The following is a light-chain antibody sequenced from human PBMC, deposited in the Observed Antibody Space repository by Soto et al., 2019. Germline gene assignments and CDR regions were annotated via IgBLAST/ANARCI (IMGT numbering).Light chain of an antibody. Sequence: EIVLTQSPGTLSLSPGESASLSCRASQTITNDYLAWYQQRPGQAPRLLIYGASSRATGIPDRFSGSGSGTDFTLTISRREPEDYAVYYCQLYGRSRRATFGQGTRLEIK. J-gene: IGKJ5*01. V-gene: IGKV3-20*01. CDR1: QTITNDY. CDR2: GAS. CDR3: QLYGRSRRAT.